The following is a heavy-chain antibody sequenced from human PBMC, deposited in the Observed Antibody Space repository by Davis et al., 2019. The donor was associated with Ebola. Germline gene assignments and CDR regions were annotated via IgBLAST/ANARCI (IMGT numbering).Heavy chain of an antibody. D-gene: IGHD1-1*01. CDR1: GYTFNTYY. J-gene: IGHJ6*03. CDR2: IIPIFGTA. CDR3: ARRSYGNDYHYMDV. V-gene: IGHV1-69*13. Sequence: SVKVSCKASGYTFNTYYIHWVRQAPGQGLEWMGGIIPIFGTANYAQKFQGRVTITADESTSTAYMELSSLRSEDTAVYYCARRSYGNDYHYMDVWGKGTTVTVSS.